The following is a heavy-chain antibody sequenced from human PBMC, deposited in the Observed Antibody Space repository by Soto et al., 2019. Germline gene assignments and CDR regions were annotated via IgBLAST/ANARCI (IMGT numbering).Heavy chain of an antibody. CDR3: ARIPPVNYYFDY. CDR2: ISAHNGDT. CDR1: GYIFPNYV. Sequence: QVQLVQSGAEVKKPGASVKVSCKASGYIFPNYVIAWVRQAPGQGLEWMGWISAHNGDTSYAQKLQGRVTMTADTSTTTAYMELRSLCSDDTAVYYCARIPPVNYYFDYWGQGTLVTVSS. V-gene: IGHV1-18*01. J-gene: IGHJ4*02.